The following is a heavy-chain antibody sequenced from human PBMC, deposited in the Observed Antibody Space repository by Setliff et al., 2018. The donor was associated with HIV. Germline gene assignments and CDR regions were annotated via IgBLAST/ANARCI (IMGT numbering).Heavy chain of an antibody. V-gene: IGHV4-39*07. D-gene: IGHD3-22*01. CDR2: ISYGGIT. J-gene: IGHJ4*02. CDR1: GGSISSSHDF. CDR3: ARVPGRDYYDTSGDFDY. Sequence: SETLSLTCTVSGGSISSSHDFWNWIRQPPGKGLEWIGAISYGGITHYNPSLTSRVTISVDTSKNQFSLKVTSVTAADTAVYYCARVPGRDYYDTSGDFDYWGLGTLVTAPQ.